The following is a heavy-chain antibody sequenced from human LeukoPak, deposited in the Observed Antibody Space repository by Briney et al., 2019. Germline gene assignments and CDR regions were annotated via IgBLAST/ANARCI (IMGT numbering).Heavy chain of an antibody. CDR2: ISSSSSTI. Sequence: GGSLRLSCAASGFTFSSYSMNWVRQAPGKGLEWVSYISSSSSTIYYADSVKGRFTISRDNAKNSLYLQMNSLRAEDTAVYYCGRGDFWSGYYFDYWGQGTLGTVSS. CDR3: GRGDFWSGYYFDY. CDR1: GFTFSSYS. J-gene: IGHJ4*02. V-gene: IGHV3-48*01. D-gene: IGHD3-3*01.